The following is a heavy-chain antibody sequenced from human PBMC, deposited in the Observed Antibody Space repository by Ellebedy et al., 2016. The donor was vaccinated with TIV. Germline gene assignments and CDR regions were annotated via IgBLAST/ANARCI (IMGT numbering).Heavy chain of an antibody. V-gene: IGHV3-23*01. CDR3: AKRLTAAGSGQYYYGMDV. J-gene: IGHJ6*02. Sequence: GGSLRLXXAASGFTFSSYAVSWVRQAPGKGLEWVSAISVSGDRTYYGDSVKGRFTISRDDSKNTLYLQMNSLRAEDTAVYYCAKRLTAAGSGQYYYGMDVWGQGTTVNVSS. D-gene: IGHD6-13*01. CDR2: ISVSGDRT. CDR1: GFTFSSYA.